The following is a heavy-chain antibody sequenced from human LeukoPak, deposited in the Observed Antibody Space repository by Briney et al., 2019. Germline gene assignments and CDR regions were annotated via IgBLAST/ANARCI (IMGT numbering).Heavy chain of an antibody. Sequence: PGGSLRLSCAASGFTFSSYSMNWVRQAPGKGLEWVSYISSSSSTIYYADSVKGQFTISRDNAKNSLYLQMNSLRAEDTAVYYCASGGIYYDSSGNFDYWGQGTLVTVSS. D-gene: IGHD3-22*01. J-gene: IGHJ4*02. CDR2: ISSSSSTI. CDR3: ASGGIYYDSSGNFDY. CDR1: GFTFSSYS. V-gene: IGHV3-48*04.